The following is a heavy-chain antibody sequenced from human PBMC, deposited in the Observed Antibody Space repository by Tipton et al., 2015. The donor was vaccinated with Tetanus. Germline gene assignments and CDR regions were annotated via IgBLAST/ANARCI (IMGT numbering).Heavy chain of an antibody. Sequence: QLVQSGPEVKKPGASVNISCKASGYTFTSHYVHWVRQAPGQGLERMGMINPSGCYTRSAQTLQGRVKVTRDTSTSTVYMELSSLRPGDTASYYCAQDTSATFYNYGMGVWGQGTSVIVSS. CDR2: INPSGCYT. D-gene: IGHD2/OR15-2a*01. J-gene: IGHJ6*02. CDR3: AQDTSATFYNYGMGV. CDR1: GYTFTSHY. V-gene: IGHV1-46*04.